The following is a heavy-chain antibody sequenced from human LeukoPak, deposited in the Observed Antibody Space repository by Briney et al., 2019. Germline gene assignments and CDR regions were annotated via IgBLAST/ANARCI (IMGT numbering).Heavy chain of an antibody. V-gene: IGHV3-30*18. J-gene: IGHJ6*02. CDR3: AKDLVVATIPQGYYYYYGMDV. Sequence: GRSLRLSCAASGFTFSSYGMHWVRQAPGKGLGLVAVISYDGSNKYYADSVKGRFTISRDNSKNTLYLQMNSLRAEDTAVYYCAKDLVVATIPQGYYYYYGMDVWGQGTTVTVSS. CDR1: GFTFSSYG. CDR2: ISYDGSNK. D-gene: IGHD5-12*01.